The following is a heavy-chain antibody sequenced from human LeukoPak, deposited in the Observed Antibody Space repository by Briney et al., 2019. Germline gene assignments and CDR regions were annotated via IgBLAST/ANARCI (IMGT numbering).Heavy chain of an antibody. Sequence: GGSLRLSCAASGFTFSSYAMSWVRQAPGKGLEWVSIISGSGGSTYYADPVKGRFTISRDNSQNTLYLKMNSLRAEDTDVYSCAKRGGYCTGGSCYSYYFDYWGQGTLVTVSS. CDR1: GFTFSSYA. J-gene: IGHJ4*02. CDR2: ISGSGGST. CDR3: AKRGGYCTGGSCYSYYFDY. V-gene: IGHV3-23*01. D-gene: IGHD2-15*01.